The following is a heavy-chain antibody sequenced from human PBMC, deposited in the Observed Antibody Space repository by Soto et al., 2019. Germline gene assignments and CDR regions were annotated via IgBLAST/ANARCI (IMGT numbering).Heavy chain of an antibody. CDR1: GFTFTSSA. D-gene: IGHD5-18*01. V-gene: IGHV1-58*01. CDR2: IVVGSGNT. J-gene: IGHJ4*02. Sequence: ASVKVSCKASGFTFTSSAVQWVRQARGQRLEWIGWIVVGSGNTNYAQKFQERVTITRDMSTSTAYMELSSLRSEDTAVYYCAADGDTAMVPDYWGQGTLVTVSS. CDR3: AADGDTAMVPDY.